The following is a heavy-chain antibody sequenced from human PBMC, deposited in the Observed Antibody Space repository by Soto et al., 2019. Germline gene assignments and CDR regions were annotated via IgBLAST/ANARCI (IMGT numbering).Heavy chain of an antibody. CDR2: VNPSGGSA. Sequence: QVQLVQSGAEVKKPGASVKVSCKTSGYIFTAYSMHWVRQAPGQGLEWMGVVNPSGGSAHYAQSFDVRVTLTRDTATSIFYMELSSLRSEDTAVYYCAREENCRGGTCYSEYFHHWGQGTLVTDSS. J-gene: IGHJ1*01. CDR1: GYIFTAYS. CDR3: AREENCRGGTCYSEYFHH. D-gene: IGHD2-15*01. V-gene: IGHV1-46*01.